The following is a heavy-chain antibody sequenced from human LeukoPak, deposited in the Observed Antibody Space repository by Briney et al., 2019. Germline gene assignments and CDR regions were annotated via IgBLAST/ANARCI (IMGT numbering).Heavy chain of an antibody. CDR3: ARGGPHNWFDP. Sequence: GTSLRLSCAASGFTFSRYAMSWVRQAPGKGLEWISGISGSGASTYYADSVKGRFTISRDNSKNTLYLQMNSLRAEDTAVYYCARGGPHNWFDPWGQGTLVTVSS. CDR2: ISGSGAST. CDR1: GFTFSRYA. V-gene: IGHV3-23*01. J-gene: IGHJ5*02.